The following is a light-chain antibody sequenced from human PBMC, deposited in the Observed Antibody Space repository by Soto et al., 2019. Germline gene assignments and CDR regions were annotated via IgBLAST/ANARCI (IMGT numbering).Light chain of an antibody. CDR2: GAS. V-gene: IGKV3-20*01. CDR3: QQFGSSPPMT. CDR1: QSVGSTY. Sequence: EVVMTQSPATLSVSPGEGATLSCRASQSVGSTYLAWYQQRPGQAPRLLIYGASSRATGIPDRFSGSGSGADFTLTISRLEPEDFAVYYCQQFGSSPPMTFGQGTRLEI. J-gene: IGKJ5*01.